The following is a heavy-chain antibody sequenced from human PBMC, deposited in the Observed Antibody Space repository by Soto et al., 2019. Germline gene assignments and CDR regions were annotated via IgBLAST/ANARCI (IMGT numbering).Heavy chain of an antibody. V-gene: IGHV1-18*01. CDR1: GYTCTSFG. D-gene: IGHD1-26*01. CDR2: LSAYNGNT. Sequence: XSVRVSCGASGYTCTSFGISWVRQVPEQGLEWLGWLSAYNGNTNYAQTLQGRVSMSTGTSTSTESLGRRCQRYYDTAVYYSASAPLVSGATGTYYGCWG. CDR3: ASAPLVSGATGTYYGC. J-gene: IGHJ6*01.